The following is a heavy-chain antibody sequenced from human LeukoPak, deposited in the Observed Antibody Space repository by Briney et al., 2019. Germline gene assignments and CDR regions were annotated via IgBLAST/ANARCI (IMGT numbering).Heavy chain of an antibody. V-gene: IGHV3-74*03. CDR1: EFTFSTYY. CDR2: ISNDGSSI. J-gene: IGHJ4*02. D-gene: IGHD5-12*01. CDR3: VRGTSGIVDY. Sequence: GGSLRLSCAASEFTFSTYYMHWVRQAPGKSLVLVSRISNDGSSITYAASVKGRFTISRDNAKNTLYLQMNSLRADDTAVYYCVRGTSGIVDYWGQGTLVTVSA.